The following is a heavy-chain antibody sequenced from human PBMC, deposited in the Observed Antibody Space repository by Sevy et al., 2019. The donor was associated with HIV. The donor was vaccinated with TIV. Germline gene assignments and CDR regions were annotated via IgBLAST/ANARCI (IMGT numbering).Heavy chain of an antibody. CDR3: ASEPYDRSGYYNGEAFDI. CDR2: FIPILNIP. J-gene: IGHJ3*02. CDR1: GGTFRSYA. D-gene: IGHD3-22*01. V-gene: IGHV1-69*04. Sequence: ASVKVSCKASGGTFRSYAISWVRQAPGQGLEWMGRFIPILNIPNYAQRFQGRVTITADKSTGTAYMELSSLRSEDTAVYYCASEPYDRSGYYNGEAFDIWGQGTMVTVSS.